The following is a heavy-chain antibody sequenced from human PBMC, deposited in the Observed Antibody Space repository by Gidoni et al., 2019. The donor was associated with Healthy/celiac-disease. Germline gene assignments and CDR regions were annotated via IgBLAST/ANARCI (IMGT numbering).Heavy chain of an antibody. Sequence: EVQLLESGGGLVQPGGSLRLSCAASGFTFSSYAMSWVRQAPGKGLEWFSAISGSGCSTYYADSVKGRFTISRDNSKNTLYLQMNSLRAEDTAVYYCAKEGPYSSSSGYYYYYMDVWGKGTTVTVSS. CDR3: AKEGPYSSSSGYYYYYMDV. J-gene: IGHJ6*03. CDR1: GFTFSSYA. V-gene: IGHV3-23*01. CDR2: ISGSGCST. D-gene: IGHD6-6*01.